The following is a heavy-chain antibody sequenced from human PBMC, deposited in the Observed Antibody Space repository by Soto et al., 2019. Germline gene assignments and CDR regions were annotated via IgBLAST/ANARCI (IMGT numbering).Heavy chain of an antibody. CDR1: GFTFSSYA. V-gene: IGHV3-23*01. J-gene: IGHJ4*02. D-gene: IGHD2-15*01. CDR2: ISGSGGST. Sequence: GGSLRLSCAASGFTFSSYAMSWVRQAPGKGLEWVSAISGSGGSTYYADSVKGRFTISRDNSKNTLYLQMNSLRAEDTAVYYCAKQSPVCSGGSCYHRTFDYWGQGTLVTVSS. CDR3: AKQSPVCSGGSCYHRTFDY.